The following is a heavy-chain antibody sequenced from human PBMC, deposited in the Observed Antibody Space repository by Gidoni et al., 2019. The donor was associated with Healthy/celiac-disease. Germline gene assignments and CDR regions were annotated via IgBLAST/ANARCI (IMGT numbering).Heavy chain of an antibody. CDR3: ACPYYSSSWYYFDY. CDR2: IYSGGST. V-gene: IGHV3-53*01. CDR1: GFTVSSNY. J-gene: IGHJ4*02. Sequence: EVQLVESGGGLIQPGGSLRLSCAASGFTVSSNYMSWVRQAPGTGLEWVSVIYSGGSTYYADSVTGRFTISRDNSKNTLYLQMNSLRAEYTAVYYCACPYYSSSWYYFDYWGQGTLVTVSS. D-gene: IGHD6-13*01.